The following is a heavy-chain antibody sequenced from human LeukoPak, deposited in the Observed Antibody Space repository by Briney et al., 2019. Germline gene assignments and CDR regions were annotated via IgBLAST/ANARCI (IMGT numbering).Heavy chain of an antibody. CDR1: GFTFSDYY. CDR3: ARDMAGGRYYYYMDV. CDR2: ISSSGSTI. J-gene: IGHJ6*03. D-gene: IGHD6-19*01. V-gene: IGHV3-11*04. Sequence: GGSLRLSCAASGFTFSDYYMSWIRQAPGKGLEWVSYISSSGSTIYYADSVKGRFTISRDNAKNSLYLQMNSLRAEDTAVYYCARDMAGGRYYYYMDVWGKGTTVTVSS.